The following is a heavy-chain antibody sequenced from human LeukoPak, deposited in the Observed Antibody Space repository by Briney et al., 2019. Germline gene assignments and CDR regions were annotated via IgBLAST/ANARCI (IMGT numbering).Heavy chain of an antibody. Sequence: GGSLRLSCAASGFTFSNYNMNWVRQAPGRGLEWVSSITRRSTAIYYADSVKGRFTISRDNAKNSLYLQMNSLRAEDTAVYYCAKAQVDPLGLYYFDYWGQGTLVTVSS. J-gene: IGHJ4*02. CDR1: GFTFSNYN. CDR3: AKAQVDPLGLYYFDY. D-gene: IGHD7-27*01. CDR2: ITRRSTAI. V-gene: IGHV3-21*01.